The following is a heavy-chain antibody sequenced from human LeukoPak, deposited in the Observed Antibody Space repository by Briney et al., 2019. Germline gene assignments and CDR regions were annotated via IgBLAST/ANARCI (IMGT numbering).Heavy chain of an antibody. J-gene: IGHJ4*02. V-gene: IGHV3-30*04. D-gene: IGHD3-9*01. CDR1: GFIFSNYA. Sequence: GGSLRLSCAASGFIFSNYAMHRVRQAPGKGLEWVAVISYDGSNKYYADSVKGRFTISRDNAKNTLYLQMNSLRAEDTAVYYCANIASYDILTGYEVWGQGTLVTVSS. CDR2: ISYDGSNK. CDR3: ANIASYDILTGYEV.